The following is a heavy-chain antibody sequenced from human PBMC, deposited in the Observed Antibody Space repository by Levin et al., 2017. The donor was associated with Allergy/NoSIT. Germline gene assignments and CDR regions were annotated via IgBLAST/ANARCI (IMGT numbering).Heavy chain of an antibody. CDR2: IYPGDSDT. V-gene: IGHV5-51*01. J-gene: IGHJ6*03. D-gene: IGHD1-1*01. CDR3: ARRGTRDYYYYMDV. Sequence: GGSLRLSCQGSGYSFTSYWIGWVRQMPGKGLEWMGIIYPGDSDTRYSPSFQGQVTISADKSNSTAYLQWSSLKAWDTAIYYCARRGTRDYYYYMDVWGKGTTVTVSS. CDR1: GYSFTSYW.